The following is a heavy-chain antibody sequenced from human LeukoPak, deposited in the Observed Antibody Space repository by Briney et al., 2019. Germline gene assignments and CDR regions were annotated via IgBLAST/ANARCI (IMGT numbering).Heavy chain of an antibody. CDR1: GGSISSYY. D-gene: IGHD3-22*01. CDR3: ARGGDSSGYYDYFDY. V-gene: IGHV4-59*01. J-gene: IGHJ4*02. CDR2: IYYSGST. Sequence: PSETLSITCTVSGGSISSYYWSWIRQPPGKGLEWIGYIYYSGSTNYNPSLKSRVTISVDTSKNQFSLKLSSVTAADTAVYYCARGGDSSGYYDYFDYWGQGTLVTVSS.